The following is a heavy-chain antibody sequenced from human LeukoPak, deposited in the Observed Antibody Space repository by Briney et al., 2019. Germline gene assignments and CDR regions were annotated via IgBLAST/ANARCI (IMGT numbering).Heavy chain of an antibody. Sequence: PSETLSLTCAVSGYSISSGYYWGWIRQPPGTGLEWIGSIYHSGSTYYNPSLKGRVTISVDMSKNQFSLKLSSVTAADTAVYYCARRSCSSTSCYPLDAFDIWGQGTMVTVSS. J-gene: IGHJ3*02. CDR1: GYSISSGYY. CDR2: IYHSGST. CDR3: ARRSCSSTSCYPLDAFDI. D-gene: IGHD2-2*01. V-gene: IGHV4-38-2*01.